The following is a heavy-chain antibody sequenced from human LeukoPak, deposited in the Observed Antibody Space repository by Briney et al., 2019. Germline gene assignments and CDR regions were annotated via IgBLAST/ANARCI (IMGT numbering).Heavy chain of an antibody. D-gene: IGHD3-22*01. J-gene: IGHJ4*02. Sequence: GWSLRLSCAASGFTFSSYSMNWVRQAPGKGLEWVSSISSSSSYIYYADSVKGRFTISRDNAKNSLYLQMNSLRAEDTAVYYCARDTLAYDSNGYYPDYWGQGTLVTVSS. CDR1: GFTFSSYS. V-gene: IGHV3-21*01. CDR3: ARDTLAYDSNGYYPDY. CDR2: ISSSSSYI.